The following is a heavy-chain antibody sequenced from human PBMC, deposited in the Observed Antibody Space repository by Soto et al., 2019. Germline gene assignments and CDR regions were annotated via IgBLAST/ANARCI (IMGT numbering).Heavy chain of an antibody. V-gene: IGHV3-30*18. CDR3: AKDWENPYLVDY. Sequence: GGYLRLSCAASGFTFSSYGMHWVRQAPGKGLEWVAVISYDGSNKYYADSVKGRFTISRDNSKNTLYLQMNSLRAEDTAVYYCAKDWENPYLVDYWGQRTLVTVSS. D-gene: IGHD1-26*01. CDR1: GFTFSSYG. CDR2: ISYDGSNK. J-gene: IGHJ4*02.